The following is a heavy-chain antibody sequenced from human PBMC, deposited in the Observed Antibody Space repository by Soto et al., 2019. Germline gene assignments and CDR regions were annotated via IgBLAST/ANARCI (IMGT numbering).Heavy chain of an antibody. CDR3: AKDAPRYTELYYFDY. CDR1: GFTFNTYG. D-gene: IGHD3-16*02. Sequence: GGSLRLSCAASGFTFNTYGMSWVRQAPGKGLEWVSGISSSGSSTYYADSVKGRFTISRDNSKNTLYLQMNSLRADDTAVYYCAKDAPRYTELYYFDYRGKGTLVTVSS. J-gene: IGHJ4*02. V-gene: IGHV3-23*01. CDR2: ISSSGSST.